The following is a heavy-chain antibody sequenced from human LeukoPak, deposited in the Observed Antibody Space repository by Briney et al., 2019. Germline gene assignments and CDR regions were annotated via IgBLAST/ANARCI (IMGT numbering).Heavy chain of an antibody. CDR3: AKDYYGSETYYTLDC. V-gene: IGHV3-30*18. J-gene: IGHJ4*02. D-gene: IGHD3-10*01. CDR2: ISYDGSNE. Sequence: GESLKISCAASGLTFKNFGIHWVRQAPGKGLEWVAVISYDGSNEYYADSVKGRFTISRDNSKSTLYLQMNSLRAEDTAVYYCAKDYYGSETYYTLDCWGQGTLVTVPS. CDR1: GLTFKNFG.